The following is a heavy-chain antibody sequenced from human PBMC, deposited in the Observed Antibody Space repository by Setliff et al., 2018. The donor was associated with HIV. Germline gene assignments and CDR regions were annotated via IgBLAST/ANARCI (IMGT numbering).Heavy chain of an antibody. D-gene: IGHD6-19*01. Sequence: GGSLRLSCAASGFRFSDYYMNWIRQAPGKGLEWISSISSSGRTIKYADSVKGRFTISRDNAKRSLYLQMNSLRVEDTAVYYCARPRRVRSRAWYWFDIWGQGTLVTVSS. CDR3: ARPRRVRSRAWYWFDI. CDR1: GFRFSDYY. V-gene: IGHV3-11*01. CDR2: ISSSGRTI. J-gene: IGHJ5*02.